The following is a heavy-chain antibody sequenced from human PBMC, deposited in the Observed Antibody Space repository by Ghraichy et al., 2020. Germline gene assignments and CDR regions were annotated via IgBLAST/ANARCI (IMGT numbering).Heavy chain of an antibody. CDR3: ARAGGLAAAAKMNY. D-gene: IGHD6-13*01. V-gene: IGHV1-18*01. CDR1: GYTFTRYG. Sequence: ASVKVSCKASGYTFTRYGISWVRQAPGQGLEWMGWISTYNGNTNYAQKLQGRVTMTTDTSTSTAYMELRSLRSDDTAVYYCARAGGLAAAAKMNYWGQGTLVTVSS. J-gene: IGHJ4*02. CDR2: ISTYNGNT.